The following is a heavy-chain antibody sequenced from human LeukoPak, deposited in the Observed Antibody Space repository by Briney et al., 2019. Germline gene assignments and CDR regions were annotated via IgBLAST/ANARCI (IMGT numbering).Heavy chain of an antibody. D-gene: IGHD3-16*01. CDR3: AREGGYYYYGMDV. CDR2: IYSGGST. Sequence: GGSLRLSCAASGFTVSSNYMSWVRQAPGKGLEWVSVIYSGGSTYYADSVKGRFTISRDNSKNTLYLQMNSLRAEDTAVYYCAREGGYYYYGMDVWGQGTTVTVCS. CDR1: GFTVSSNY. V-gene: IGHV3-53*01. J-gene: IGHJ6*02.